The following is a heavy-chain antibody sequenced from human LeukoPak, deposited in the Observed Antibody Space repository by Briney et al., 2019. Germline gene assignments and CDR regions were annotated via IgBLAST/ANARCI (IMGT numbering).Heavy chain of an antibody. Sequence: ASVKVSCKASGYTFTRYDINWVRQATGHGLEWMGWMDPNSGNTGYAPRFQGRVTMTKDTSITTAYMELRSLRFDDTAVYYCARRFCSGGSCIPDFWGQGTLVTVSS. J-gene: IGHJ4*02. D-gene: IGHD2-15*01. CDR3: ARRFCSGGSCIPDF. CDR2: MDPNSGNT. CDR1: GYTFTRYD. V-gene: IGHV1-8*02.